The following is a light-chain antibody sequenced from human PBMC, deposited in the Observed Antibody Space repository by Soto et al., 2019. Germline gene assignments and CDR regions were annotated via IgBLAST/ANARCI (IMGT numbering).Light chain of an antibody. CDR1: SSDIGAYNF. V-gene: IGLV2-14*01. Sequence: QSVLTQPASVSGSPGQSITISCTGTSSDIGAYNFVSWYQLHPGKAPKLMIYEVSNRPSGVSNRFSGSKSGNAASLTISGLQAEDEADYYCNASTTIHTLVFGGGTKLTVL. CDR2: EVS. CDR3: NASTTIHTLV. J-gene: IGLJ2*01.